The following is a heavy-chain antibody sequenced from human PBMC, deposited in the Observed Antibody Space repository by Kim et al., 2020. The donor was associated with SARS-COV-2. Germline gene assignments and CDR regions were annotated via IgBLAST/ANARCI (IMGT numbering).Heavy chain of an antibody. D-gene: IGHD1-1*01. V-gene: IGHV3-73*01. Sequence: SEKGRFTISRDDSTNTAYLEMNGLNTEDTAVYYCTRIPATTLAFWDAFDIWGQGTMVTVSS. CDR3: TRIPATTLAFWDAFDI. J-gene: IGHJ3*02.